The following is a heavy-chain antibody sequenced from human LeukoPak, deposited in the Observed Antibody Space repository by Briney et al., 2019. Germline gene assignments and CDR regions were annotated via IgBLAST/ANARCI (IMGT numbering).Heavy chain of an antibody. D-gene: IGHD1-26*01. Sequence: ESSETLSLTCTVSGGSISSYYWSWIRQPPGKGLEWIGYIYYSGSTNYNPSLKSRVTISVDTSKNQSSLKLSSVTAADTAVYYCARVGGTNYYYYGMDVWGQGTAVTVSS. CDR2: IYYSGST. CDR1: GGSISSYY. V-gene: IGHV4-59*01. J-gene: IGHJ6*02. CDR3: ARVGGTNYYYYGMDV.